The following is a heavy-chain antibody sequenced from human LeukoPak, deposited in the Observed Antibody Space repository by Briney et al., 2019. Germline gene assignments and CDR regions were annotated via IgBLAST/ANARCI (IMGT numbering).Heavy chain of an antibody. CDR2: IYYSGNT. CDR3: ARAYCGGDCYIDAFDI. CDR1: GGSISSYY. V-gene: IGHV4-59*01. J-gene: IGHJ3*02. D-gene: IGHD2-21*02. Sequence: SETLSLTCTVSGGSISSYYWSWIRQPPGKGLEWIGYIYYSGNTNYNPSLKSRVTISVETSKNQFSLKLSSVTAADTAVYYCARAYCGGDCYIDAFDIWGQGTMVTVSS.